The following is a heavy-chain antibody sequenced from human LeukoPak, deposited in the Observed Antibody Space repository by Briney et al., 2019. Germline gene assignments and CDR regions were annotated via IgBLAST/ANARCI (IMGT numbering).Heavy chain of an antibody. V-gene: IGHV4-59*12. D-gene: IGHD3-16*01. CDR1: GGSISSDD. CDR2: IYYTGST. Sequence: PSETLSLTCTVSGGSISSDDWSWIRQPPGKGLEGIGDIYYTGSTHYNPSLKSRVTISLDTSKNQFSLKLSSVTAADTAVYYCARDLEVMAVYFDYWGQGALVTVSS. CDR3: ARDLEVMAVYFDY. J-gene: IGHJ4*02.